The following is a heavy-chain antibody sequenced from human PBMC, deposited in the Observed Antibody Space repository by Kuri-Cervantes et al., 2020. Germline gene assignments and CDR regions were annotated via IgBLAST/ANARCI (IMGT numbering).Heavy chain of an antibody. D-gene: IGHD4-17*01. CDR3: ARDIGLLYGDYADY. CDR1: GFTFSSYV. CDR2: ISYDGSNK. V-gene: IGHV3-30-3*01. J-gene: IGHJ4*02. Sequence: GESLKISCAASGFTFSSYVMHWVRQAPGKGLEWVAVISYDGSNKYYADSVKGRFTISRDNSKNTLYLQMNSLRAEDTAVYYCARDIGLLYGDYADYWGQGTLVTVSS.